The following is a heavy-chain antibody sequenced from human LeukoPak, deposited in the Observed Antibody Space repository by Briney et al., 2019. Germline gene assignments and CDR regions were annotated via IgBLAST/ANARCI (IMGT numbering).Heavy chain of an antibody. D-gene: IGHD6-6*01. CDR3: ARDLRARYSSSSGWFDP. CDR2: INPNSGGT. J-gene: IGHJ5*02. Sequence: GASVKVSCKASGYTFTGYYMHWVRQAPGQGLEWMGWINPNSGGTNYAQKFQGRVTMTRGTSISTAYMELSRLRSGDTAVYYCARDLRARYSSSSGWFDPWGRGTLVTVSS. V-gene: IGHV1-2*02. CDR1: GYTFTGYY.